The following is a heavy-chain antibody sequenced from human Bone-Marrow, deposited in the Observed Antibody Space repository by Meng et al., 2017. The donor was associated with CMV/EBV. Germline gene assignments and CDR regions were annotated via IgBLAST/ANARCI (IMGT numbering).Heavy chain of an antibody. CDR3: AKYCSSTSCQGSGMDV. V-gene: IGHV4-4*02. D-gene: IGHD2-2*01. J-gene: IGHJ6*02. Sequence: SETLSLTCAVSGGSISSSNWWSWVRQPPGKGLEWIGEIYHSGSTNYNPSLKSRVTISVDKSKSQFSLKLSSVTAADTAVYYCAKYCSSTSCQGSGMDVWGQGTTVTVSS. CDR1: GGSISSSNW. CDR2: IYHSGST.